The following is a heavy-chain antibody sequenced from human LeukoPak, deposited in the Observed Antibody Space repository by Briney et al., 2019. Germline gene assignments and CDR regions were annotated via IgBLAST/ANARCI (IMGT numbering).Heavy chain of an antibody. J-gene: IGHJ2*01. CDR2: IYTTGST. CDR1: GGSISDYY. Sequence: SETLSLTCTVSGGSISDYYSSWIWQPAGKGLEWIRRIYTTGSTDYNPSLKSRVTMSVDTSKKQFSLKLSSVTAADTAVYYCARLPVDTAMVYWYFDLWGRGTLVTVSS. CDR3: ARLPVDTAMVYWYFDL. V-gene: IGHV4-4*07. D-gene: IGHD5-18*01.